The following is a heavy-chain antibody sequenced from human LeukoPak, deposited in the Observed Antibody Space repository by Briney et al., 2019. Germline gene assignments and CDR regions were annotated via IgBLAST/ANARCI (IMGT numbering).Heavy chain of an antibody. J-gene: IGHJ4*02. CDR1: GGSISSYY. CDR3: ARGYFWSGYPKNYFDY. Sequence: SETLSLTCTVSGGSISSYYWSWIRQPPGKGLEWIGYIYYSGSTNYNPSLKSRVTISVDTSKNPFSLKLSSVTAADTAVYYCARGYFWSGYPKNYFDYWGQGTLATVSS. V-gene: IGHV4-59*01. D-gene: IGHD3-3*01. CDR2: IYYSGST.